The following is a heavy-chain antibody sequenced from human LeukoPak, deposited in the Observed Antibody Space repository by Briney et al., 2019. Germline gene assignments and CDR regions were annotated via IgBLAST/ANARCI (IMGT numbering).Heavy chain of an antibody. D-gene: IGHD4-11*01. CDR1: GGSISSGSYY. CDR2: IYTSGST. V-gene: IGHV4-61*02. CDR3: ARDAAVTNPYYYYYMDV. Sequence: SETLSLTCTVSGGSISSGSYYWSWIRQPAGKGLEWIGRIYTSGSTNYNPSLKSRVTISVDTSKNQFSLKLSSVTAADTAVYYCARDAAVTNPYYYYYMDVWGKGTTVTVSS. J-gene: IGHJ6*03.